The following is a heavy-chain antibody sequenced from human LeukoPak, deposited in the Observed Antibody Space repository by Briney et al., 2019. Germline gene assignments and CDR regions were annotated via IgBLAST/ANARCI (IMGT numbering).Heavy chain of an antibody. J-gene: IGHJ4*02. CDR2: IYYSGST. CDR1: GGSMNSYY. D-gene: IGHD3-9*01. CDR3: ARHVWLQPFDY. Sequence: SETLSLTCSVSGGSMNSYYWSWIRQSPGKGLEWVGYIYYSGSTNYNPSLKSRVTISVDTSKNQFSLKLSSVTAADTAVYYCARHVWLQPFDYWGQGTLVTVSS. V-gene: IGHV4-59*08.